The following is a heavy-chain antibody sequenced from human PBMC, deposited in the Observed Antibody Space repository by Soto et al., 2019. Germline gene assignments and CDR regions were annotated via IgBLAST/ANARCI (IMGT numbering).Heavy chain of an antibody. CDR3: ARAEYNWNPSPFDY. V-gene: IGHV1-2*02. J-gene: IGHJ4*02. CDR2: INPNSGGT. CDR1: GYTFTGYY. Sequence: GASVKVSCKASGYTFTGYYMHWVRQAPGQGLEWMGWINPNSGGTNYAQKFQGMVTMTRDTSISTAYMELSRLRSDDTAVYHCARAEYNWNPSPFDYWGQGTLVTVSS. D-gene: IGHD1-1*01.